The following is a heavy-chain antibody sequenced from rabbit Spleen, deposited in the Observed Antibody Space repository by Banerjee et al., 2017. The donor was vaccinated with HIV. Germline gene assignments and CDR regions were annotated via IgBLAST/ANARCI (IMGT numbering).Heavy chain of an antibody. D-gene: IGHD1-1*01. V-gene: IGHV1S45*01. CDR3: ARDTSSSFSSYGMDL. Sequence: QEQLVESGGGLVQPGASLTLTCIASGVSFSGSSYMCWVRQAPGKGLEWIACIEAGSSGFTYFATWAKGRFTISKTSSTTVTLQMTSLTAADTATYFCARDTSSSFSSYGMDLWGPGTLVTVS. CDR1: GVSFSGSSY. CDR2: IEAGSSGFT. J-gene: IGHJ6*01.